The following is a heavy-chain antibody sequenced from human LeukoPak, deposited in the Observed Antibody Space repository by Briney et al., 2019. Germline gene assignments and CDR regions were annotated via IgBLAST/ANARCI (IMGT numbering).Heavy chain of an antibody. CDR3: ARVGSTMVRGVIQFDY. J-gene: IGHJ4*02. D-gene: IGHD3-10*01. V-gene: IGHV1-18*01. CDR1: GYTFTSYG. CDR2: ISAYNGNT. Sequence: ASVKVSCMASGYTFTSYGISWVRQAPGQGLEWMGWISAYNGNTNYAQKLQGRVTMTTDTSTSTAYMELRSLRSDDTAVYYCARVGSTMVRGVIQFDYWGQGTLVTVSS.